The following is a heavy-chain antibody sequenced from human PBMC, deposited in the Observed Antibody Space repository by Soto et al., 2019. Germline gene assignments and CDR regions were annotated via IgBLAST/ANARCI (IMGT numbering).Heavy chain of an antibody. CDR3: ASALYSYGHGCFDY. CDR2: IYYSGST. Sequence: SETLSLTCTVSGGSISSGDYYWSWIRQPPGKGLEWIGYIYYSGSTYYNPSLKSRVTISVDTSKNQFSLKLSTVTAADTAVYYCASALYSYGHGCFDYWGQGTLVTVSS. D-gene: IGHD5-18*01. V-gene: IGHV4-30-4*01. J-gene: IGHJ4*02. CDR1: GGSISSGDYY.